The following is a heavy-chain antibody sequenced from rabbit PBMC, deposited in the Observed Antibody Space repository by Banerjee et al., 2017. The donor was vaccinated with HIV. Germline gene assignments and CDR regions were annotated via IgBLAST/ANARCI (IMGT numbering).Heavy chain of an antibody. D-gene: IGHD6-1*01. J-gene: IGHJ4*01. Sequence: QEQLVESGGGLVKPEGSLTLTCTASGFSFSSSYWICWVRQAPGKGLEWIACIDAGSTSTYYASWAKGRFTISKTSSTTVTLQMTSLPAADTATYFCARDSGYGGYGSSDLWGQGTLVTVS. CDR3: ARDSGYGGYGSSDL. CDR2: IDAGSTST. V-gene: IGHV1S45*01. CDR1: GFSFSSSYW.